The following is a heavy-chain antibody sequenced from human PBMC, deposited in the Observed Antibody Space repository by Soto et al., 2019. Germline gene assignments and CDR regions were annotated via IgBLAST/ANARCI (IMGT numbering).Heavy chain of an antibody. D-gene: IGHD1-26*01. J-gene: IGHJ4*02. CDR1: GDTHTIYF. V-gene: IGHV1-2*02. Sequence: ASVKVSCKASGDTHTIYFIHRLRQAPGQGLEWMGWINSVSGGANYAPRFQGRVAMTRDRSSATAFMELSRLRSDDTAVYYCARGGSYYAHWGQGTLVTVSS. CDR3: ARGGSYYAH. CDR2: INSVSGGA.